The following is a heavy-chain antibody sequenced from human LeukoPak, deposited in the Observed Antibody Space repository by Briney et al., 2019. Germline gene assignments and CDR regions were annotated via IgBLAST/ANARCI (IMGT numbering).Heavy chain of an antibody. CDR1: GFTFNTYT. V-gene: IGHV3-21*01. CDR2: ITASSTAI. D-gene: IGHD3-10*02. J-gene: IGHJ6*04. CDR3: AELGITMIGGV. Sequence: GGSLRLSCAASGFTFNTYTMNWVRQAPGKGLEWVSSITASSTAIYSADSVKGRFTISRDNAKNFLYLQMNSLRAEDTAVYYCAELGITMIGGVWGKGTTVTVSS.